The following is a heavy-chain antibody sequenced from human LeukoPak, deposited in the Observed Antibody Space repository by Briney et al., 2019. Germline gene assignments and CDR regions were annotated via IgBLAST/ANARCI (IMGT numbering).Heavy chain of an antibody. V-gene: IGHV3-23*01. D-gene: IGHD1-14*01. J-gene: IGHJ4*02. Sequence: GGSLRLSCAASGFTFSTYAMTWVRQAPGKGLGWVSGISGSGASTYYADSVKGRFTISRDNSKNTLYLQMNSLRAEDTALYYCAKAIRQNRDLYDYWGQGTLVTVSS. CDR1: GFTFSTYA. CDR3: AKAIRQNRDLYDY. CDR2: ISGSGAST.